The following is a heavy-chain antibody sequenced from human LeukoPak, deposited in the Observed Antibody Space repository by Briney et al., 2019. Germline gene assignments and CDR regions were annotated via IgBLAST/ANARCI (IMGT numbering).Heavy chain of an antibody. D-gene: IGHD3-22*01. J-gene: IGHJ5*02. CDR3: ARGGVGPYYYDSSDKGNWFDP. CDR2: ISSSSSYI. Sequence: GGSLRLSCAATGFTFSSYSMNWVRQAPGKGLEWVSSISSSSSYIYYADSVKGRFTISRDNAKNSLYLQMNSLRAEDTAVYYCARGGVGPYYYDSSDKGNWFDPWGQGTLVTVSS. V-gene: IGHV3-21*01. CDR1: GFTFSSYS.